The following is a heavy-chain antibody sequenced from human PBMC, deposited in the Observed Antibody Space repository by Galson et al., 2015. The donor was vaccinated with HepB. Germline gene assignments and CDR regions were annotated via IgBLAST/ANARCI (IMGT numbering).Heavy chain of an antibody. CDR1: GFTFSSYW. CDR2: ISSDGSST. J-gene: IGHJ5*02. CDR3: ARVLGNWFDP. Sequence: SLRLSCAASGFTFSSYWMHWVRQAPGKGLVWVSRISSDGSSTSYADSVKGRFTISRDNSKNTLYLQMNSLRAADTAVYYCARVLGNWFDPWGQGTLVTVSS. V-gene: IGHV3-74*01.